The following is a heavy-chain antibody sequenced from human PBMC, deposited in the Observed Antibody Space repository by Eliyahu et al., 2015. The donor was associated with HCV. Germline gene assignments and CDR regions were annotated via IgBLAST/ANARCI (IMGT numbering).Heavy chain of an antibody. J-gene: IGHJ4*02. CDR1: XXSVSXNSVA. CDR2: TXYRSKWFN. Sequence: QVQLQQSRPGLVKPSQTLXLTXAISXXSVSXNSVAXXWIRQSPSRGLEWLGRTXYRSKWFNDYAVFVKSRITXNADTSKNQFSLQLNSVTPEDTAVYYCAGGRTWPLVYWGQGTLVTVSS. D-gene: IGHD2-8*02. V-gene: IGHV6-1*01. CDR3: AGGRTWPLVY.